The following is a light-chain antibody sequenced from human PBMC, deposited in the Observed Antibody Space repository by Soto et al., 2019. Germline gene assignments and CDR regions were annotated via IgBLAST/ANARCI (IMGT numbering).Light chain of an antibody. Sequence: DVQMTQSPSTLYASVGDRVTITCRASQSISSWLAWYQQKPGKAPKLQIYKASSLESGVPSRFSGSGSGTEFTLTISSLQPDDFATYYCQQYNSYSTFGQGTKVEIK. J-gene: IGKJ1*01. CDR3: QQYNSYST. CDR2: KAS. CDR1: QSISSW. V-gene: IGKV1-5*03.